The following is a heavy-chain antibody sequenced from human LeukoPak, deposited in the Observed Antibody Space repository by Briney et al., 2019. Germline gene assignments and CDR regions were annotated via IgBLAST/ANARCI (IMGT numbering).Heavy chain of an antibody. V-gene: IGHV2-5*01. J-gene: IGHJ4*02. D-gene: IGHD2-15*01. CDR3: AHRSVAGNYFDY. Sequence: SGPTLVKPTQTLTLTCTFSGFSLSTSGVGVGWIRQPPGKALEWLALIYWNDDKRYSPSLKSRLTITKDTSKNQVVLTMTNMDPVDTATYYCAHRSVAGNYFDYWGQGTLVTVSS. CDR1: GFSLSTSGVG. CDR2: IYWNDDK.